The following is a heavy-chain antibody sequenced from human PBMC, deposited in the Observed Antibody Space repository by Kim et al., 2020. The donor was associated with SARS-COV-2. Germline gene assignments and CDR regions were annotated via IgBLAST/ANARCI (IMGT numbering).Heavy chain of an antibody. CDR1: GFTFNNYE. V-gene: IGHV3-48*03. D-gene: IGHD3-10*01. CDR2: ISRSGSTI. J-gene: IGHJ6*02. Sequence: GGSLRLSCAGSGFTFNNYEMNWVRQAPGKGLEWVSYISRSGSTIYYANSVKGRFTISRDNAKNSLFLQMNSLRAEDTAVYFCARDRGAHSFGYYYGMDVWGQGTTVTVSS. CDR3: ARDRGAHSFGYYYGMDV.